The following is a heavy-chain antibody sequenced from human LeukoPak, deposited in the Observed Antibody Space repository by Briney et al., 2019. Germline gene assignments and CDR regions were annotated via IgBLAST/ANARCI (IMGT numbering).Heavy chain of an antibody. CDR1: GYSPTSYW. D-gene: IGHD4-17*01. CDR3: ASSAYGDQEYYFDY. CDR2: IYPGDSDT. J-gene: IGHJ4*02. Sequence: GESLQISCKGSGYSPTSYWIGWVRQMPGKGLEWMGIIYPGDSDTRHSPSFQGQVTISADKSISTAYLQWSSLKASDTAMYYCASSAYGDQEYYFDYWGQGTLVTVSS. V-gene: IGHV5-51*01.